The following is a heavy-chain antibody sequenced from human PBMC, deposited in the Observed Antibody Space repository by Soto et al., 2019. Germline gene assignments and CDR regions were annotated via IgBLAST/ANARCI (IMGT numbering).Heavy chain of an antibody. CDR1: GYTFTSYD. V-gene: IGHV1-8*01. Sequence: ASVKVSCKASGYTFTSYDINWVRQATGQGLEWMGWMNPNSGNTGYAQKFQGRVTMTRNTSISTAYMELSSLRSEDTAVYYCATNNDSSGYYHAYWGQGTLVTVSS. J-gene: IGHJ4*02. CDR3: ATNNDSSGYYHAY. D-gene: IGHD3-22*01. CDR2: MNPNSGNT.